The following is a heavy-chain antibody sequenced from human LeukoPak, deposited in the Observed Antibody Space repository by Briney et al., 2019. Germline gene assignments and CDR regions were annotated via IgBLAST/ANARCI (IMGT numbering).Heavy chain of an antibody. V-gene: IGHV4-34*01. CDR3: ARVGEGYCSSTSCYHFDY. CDR1: GGSFSGYY. J-gene: IGHJ4*02. Sequence: SETLSLTCAVYGGSFSGYYWSWIRQPPGKGLEWIGEINHSGSTNYNPSLKSRVTISVDTSKNQFSLKLSSVTAADTAVYYCARVGEGYCSSTSCYHFDYWGQGTLVTVSS. D-gene: IGHD2-2*01. CDR2: INHSGST.